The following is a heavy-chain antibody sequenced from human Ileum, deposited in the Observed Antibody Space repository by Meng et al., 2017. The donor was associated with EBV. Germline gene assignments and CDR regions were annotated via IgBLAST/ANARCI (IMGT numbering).Heavy chain of an antibody. CDR1: GGSISSGDYY. V-gene: IGHV4-30-4*01. CDR3: ARGYYDSSGYGYWYFDL. Sequence: QVQLPESGPGLVKPSQTLSRTCTVSGGSISSGDYYWSWIRQPPGKGLEWIGYIYYSGSTYYNPSLKSRVTISVDTSKNQFSLKLSSVTAADTAVYYCARGYYDSSGYGYWYFDLWGRGTLVTVSS. D-gene: IGHD3-22*01. J-gene: IGHJ2*01. CDR2: IYYSGST.